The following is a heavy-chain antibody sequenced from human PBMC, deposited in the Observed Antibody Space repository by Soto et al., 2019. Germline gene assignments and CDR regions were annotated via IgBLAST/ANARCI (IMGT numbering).Heavy chain of an antibody. CDR2: IVVGSGNT. J-gene: IGHJ3*02. CDR1: EFTFSSSA. CDR3: AAELYSGGSCCSFDI. D-gene: IGHD2-15*01. Sequence: ASVKVSCKTSEFTFSSSAAQWVRQARGQRLEWMGWIVVGSGNTNYEQKFQERVTITRDMSTSTVHMELSSLRSEDTAVYYCAAELYSGGSCCSFDIWGQGTMVTVSS. V-gene: IGHV1-58*01.